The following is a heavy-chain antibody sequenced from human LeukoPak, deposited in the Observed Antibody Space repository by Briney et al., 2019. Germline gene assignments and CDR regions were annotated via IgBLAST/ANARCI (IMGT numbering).Heavy chain of an antibody. D-gene: IGHD3-22*01. CDR3: ARARWGSGYYYVKGNMDV. CDR2: INHSGST. Sequence: AETLSPSCAVYGGSFSGYYWSWIRQPPGKGLEWIGEINHSGSTNYNPSLKSRVTISVDTSKNQFSLKLSSVTAADTAVYYCARARWGSGYYYVKGNMDVWGKGTTVTVSS. V-gene: IGHV4-34*01. CDR1: GGSFSGYY. J-gene: IGHJ6*03.